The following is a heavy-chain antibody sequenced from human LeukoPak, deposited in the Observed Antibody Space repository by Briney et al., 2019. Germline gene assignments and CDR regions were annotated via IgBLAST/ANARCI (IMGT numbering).Heavy chain of an antibody. CDR1: GCTLTELS. CDR3: ATDREGTGAFDY. J-gene: IGHJ4*02. CDR2: FDPEDGET. V-gene: IGHV1-24*01. Sequence: ASVKASCKVSGCTLTELSMHWVRQAPGKGLEWMGGFDPEDGETIYAQKFQGRVTMTEDTSTDTAYMELSSLRSEDTAVYYCATDREGTGAFDYWGQGTLVTVSS. D-gene: IGHD1-14*01.